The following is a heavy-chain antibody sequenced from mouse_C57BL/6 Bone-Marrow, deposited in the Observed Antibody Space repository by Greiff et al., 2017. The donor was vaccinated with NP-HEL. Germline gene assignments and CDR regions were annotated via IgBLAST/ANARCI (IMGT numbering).Heavy chain of an antibody. CDR1: GYTFTDYY. V-gene: IGHV1-26*01. Sequence: EVQLQQSGPELVKPGASVKISCKASGYTFTDYYMNWVKQSHGKSLEWIGDINPNNGGTSYNQKFKGKATLTVDKSSSTAYMELRSLTSEDSAVYYWALYAMDYGGEGTSVTVPS. J-gene: IGHJ4*01. CDR2: INPNNGGT. CDR3: ALYAMDY.